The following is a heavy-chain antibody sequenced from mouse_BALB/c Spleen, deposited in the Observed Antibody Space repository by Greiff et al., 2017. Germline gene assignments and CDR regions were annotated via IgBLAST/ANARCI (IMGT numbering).Heavy chain of an antibody. D-gene: IGHD2-4*01. J-gene: IGHJ4*01. CDR1: GFTFSSYA. V-gene: IGHV5-9-3*01. Sequence: EVKLVESGGGLVKPGGSLKLSCAASGFTFSSYAMSWVRQTPEKRLEWVATISSGGSYTYYPDSVKGRFTISRDNAKNTLYLQMSSLRSEDTAMYYCARDYDESAMDYWGQGTSVTVSA. CDR3: ARDYDESAMDY. CDR2: ISSGGSYT.